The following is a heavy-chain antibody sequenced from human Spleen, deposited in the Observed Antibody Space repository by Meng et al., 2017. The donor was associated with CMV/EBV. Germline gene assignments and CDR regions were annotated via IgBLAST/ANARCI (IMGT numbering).Heavy chain of an antibody. D-gene: IGHD6-13*01. CDR2: ISYDGSNK. CDR3: ATYLYSSSWYGGFDY. V-gene: IGHV3-30*04. CDR1: GFTFDDYA. J-gene: IGHJ4*02. Sequence: GGSLRLSCAASGFTFDDYAMHWVRQAPGKGLEWVAVISYDGSNKYYADSVKGRFTISRDNSKNTLYLQMNSLRAEDTAVYYCATYLYSSSWYGGFDYWGQGTLVTVSS.